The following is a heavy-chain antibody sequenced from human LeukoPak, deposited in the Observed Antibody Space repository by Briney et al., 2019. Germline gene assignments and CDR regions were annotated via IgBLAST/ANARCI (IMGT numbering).Heavy chain of an antibody. CDR2: INHSGST. D-gene: IGHD3-10*01. J-gene: IGHJ4*02. CDR1: GGSFSGYY. V-gene: IGHV4-34*01. CDR3: AGGRATMVRGVSRPFDY. Sequence: SETLSLTCAVYGGSFSGYYWSWIRQPPGKGLEWIGEINHSGSTNYNPSLKSRVTISVDTSKNQFSLKLSSVTAADTAVYYCAGGRATMVRGVSRPFDYWGQGTLVTVSS.